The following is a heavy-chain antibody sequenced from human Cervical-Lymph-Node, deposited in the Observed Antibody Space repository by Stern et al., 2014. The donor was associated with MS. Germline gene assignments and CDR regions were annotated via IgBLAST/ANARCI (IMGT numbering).Heavy chain of an antibody. V-gene: IGHV3-74*02. Sequence: EVQLVESGGGLVQPGGSLRLSCTASAFSLNNKWMSWVRQVPGKGLVWVARIDSDGGSTAYADSVKGRFAISRDNAKNTLYLQMNSLRVEDTAVYYCASITYFFDSGPYTEYWGQGTPVTVSS. D-gene: IGHD1-14*01. CDR3: ASITYFFDSGPYTEY. J-gene: IGHJ4*02. CDR1: AFSLNNKW. CDR2: IDSDGGST.